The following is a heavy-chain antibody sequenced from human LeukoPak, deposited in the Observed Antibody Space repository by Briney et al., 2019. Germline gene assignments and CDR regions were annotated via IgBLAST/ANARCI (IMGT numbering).Heavy chain of an antibody. Sequence: PSETLSLTCTVSGGSISSYYWSWICQPPGKGLEWIGEINHSGSTNYNPSLKSRVTISVDTSKNQFSLKLSSVTAADTAVYYCARHGRARPNYFDYWGQGTLVTVSS. CDR3: ARHGRARPNYFDY. CDR2: INHSGST. V-gene: IGHV4-34*01. CDR1: GGSISSYY. D-gene: IGHD6-6*01. J-gene: IGHJ4*02.